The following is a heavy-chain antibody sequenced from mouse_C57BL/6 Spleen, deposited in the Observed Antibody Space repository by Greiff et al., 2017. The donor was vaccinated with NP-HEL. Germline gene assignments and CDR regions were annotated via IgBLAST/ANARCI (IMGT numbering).Heavy chain of an antibody. CDR2: ISSGSSTI. Sequence: EVMLVESGGGLVKPGGSLKLSCAASGFTFSDYGMHWVRQAPEKGLEWVAYISSGSSTIYYADTVKGRFTISRDNAKNTLFLQMTRLRSEDTAMFYCARPGGSSYYFDYWGQGTTLTVSS. V-gene: IGHV5-17*01. J-gene: IGHJ2*01. CDR1: GFTFSDYG. CDR3: ARPGGSSYYFDY. D-gene: IGHD1-1*01.